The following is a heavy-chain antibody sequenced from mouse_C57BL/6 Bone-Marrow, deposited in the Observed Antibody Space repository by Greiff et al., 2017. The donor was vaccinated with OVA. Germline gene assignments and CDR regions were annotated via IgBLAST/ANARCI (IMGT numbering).Heavy chain of an antibody. J-gene: IGHJ1*03. CDR1: GFTFSDFY. Sequence: EVNVVESGGGLVQSGRSLRLSCATSGFTFSDFYMEWVRQAPGKGLEWIAASRNKANDYTTEYSASVKGRFIVSRDTSQSILYLQMNALRAEDTAMYYCARDAGGNSVWYFDVWGTGTTVTVSS. CDR3: ARDAGGNSVWYFDV. D-gene: IGHD2-1*01. V-gene: IGHV7-1*01. CDR2: SRNKANDYTT.